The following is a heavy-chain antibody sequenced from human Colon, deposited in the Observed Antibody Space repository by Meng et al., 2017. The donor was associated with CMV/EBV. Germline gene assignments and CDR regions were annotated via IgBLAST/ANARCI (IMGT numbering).Heavy chain of an antibody. J-gene: IGHJ2*01. CDR1: GCTFTGYY. CDR2: INPNSGGT. V-gene: IGHV1-2*02. Sequence: ASVKVSCKASGCTFTGYYMHWVRQAPGQGLEWMGWINPNSGGTNYAQKFQGRVTMTRDTSISTAYMELSRLRSDDTAVYYCARDPGQLVLYWYFDLWGRGTLVTVSS. D-gene: IGHD6-6*01. CDR3: ARDPGQLVLYWYFDL.